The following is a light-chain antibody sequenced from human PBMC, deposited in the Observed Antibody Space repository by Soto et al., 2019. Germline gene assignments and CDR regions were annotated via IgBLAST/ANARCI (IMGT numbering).Light chain of an antibody. Sequence: EIVLTQSPATLSLYPGERATLSCRASQSVSSYLAWYQQKPGQAPRLLIYDASNRATGIPARFSGSGSGTDFTLTISSLEPDDFVVYYCQQRSDWPSTFGGGTKVQIK. J-gene: IGKJ4*01. CDR3: QQRSDWPST. CDR2: DAS. V-gene: IGKV3-11*01. CDR1: QSVSSY.